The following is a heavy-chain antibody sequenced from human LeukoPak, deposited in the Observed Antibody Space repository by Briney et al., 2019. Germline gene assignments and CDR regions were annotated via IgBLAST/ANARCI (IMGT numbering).Heavy chain of an antibody. J-gene: IGHJ4*02. CDR1: GFTFSSYA. CDR3: ARARQYDFWSFDF. V-gene: IGHV3-23*01. Sequence: GGSLRLSCAASGFTFSSYAMSWVRQAPGKGLEWVSAISGSGGSTYYADSVKGRFTISRDNAKDSLYLQLNSLRAEDTAVYYCARARQYDFWSFDFWGQGILVTVSS. CDR2: ISGSGGST. D-gene: IGHD3-3*01.